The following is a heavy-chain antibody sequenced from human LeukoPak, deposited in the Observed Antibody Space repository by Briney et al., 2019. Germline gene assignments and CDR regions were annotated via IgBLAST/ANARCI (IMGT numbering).Heavy chain of an antibody. CDR3: ARVGYYYGSGML. V-gene: IGHV3-7*01. J-gene: IGHJ4*02. CDR1: GFSFSRYW. D-gene: IGHD3-10*01. CDR2: IKEDGSEK. Sequence: GGSLRLSCAASGFSFSRYWMTWVRQAPGKGLEWVANIKEDGSEKYYVDSVKGRFTISRDNAKNSLYLQMNSLRAEDTAVYYCARVGYYYGSGMLWGQGTLVTVSS.